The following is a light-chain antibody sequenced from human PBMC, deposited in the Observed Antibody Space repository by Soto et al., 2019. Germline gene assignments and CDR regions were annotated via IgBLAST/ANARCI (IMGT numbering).Light chain of an antibody. CDR2: EVS. J-gene: IGLJ1*01. CDR1: SSDIGSYDR. CDR3: SSYTSRSTYV. V-gene: IGLV2-18*02. Sequence: QSVLTQPPSVSGSPGQSVTISCTGTSSDIGSYDRVSWYQQPPGTAPKLMIYEVSYRPSGVPDRFSGSKSGNTASLTFSGLQAEDEADYYCSSYTSRSTYVFGTGTKVTVL.